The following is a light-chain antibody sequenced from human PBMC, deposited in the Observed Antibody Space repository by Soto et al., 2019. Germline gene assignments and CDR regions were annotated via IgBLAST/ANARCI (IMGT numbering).Light chain of an antibody. J-gene: IGKJ2*01. CDR3: QQYHNWPPQYT. CDR2: GAS. V-gene: IGKV3-15*01. Sequence: ENVMTQSPASLSVSPGDGATLSCRASQTVASNVAWYQQKPGQGPRLLIHGASTRAAGVPARFSGSGSGTDFTLTISSLQSEDFAVYYCQQYHNWPPQYTFGQGTKLQIK. CDR1: QTVASN.